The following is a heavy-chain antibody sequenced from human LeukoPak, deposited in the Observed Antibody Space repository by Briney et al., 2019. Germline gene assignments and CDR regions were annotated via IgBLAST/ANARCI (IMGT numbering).Heavy chain of an antibody. CDR3: ARVVGRGPFDY. Sequence: GGSLRLSCAASGFTFSSYSMNWVRQAPGKGLEWVSSISSSSSYICYADSVKGRFTISRDNAKNSLYLQMNSLRAEDTAVYYCARVVGRGPFDYWGQGTLVTVSS. CDR1: GFTFSSYS. CDR2: ISSSSSYI. V-gene: IGHV3-21*01. D-gene: IGHD3-10*01. J-gene: IGHJ4*02.